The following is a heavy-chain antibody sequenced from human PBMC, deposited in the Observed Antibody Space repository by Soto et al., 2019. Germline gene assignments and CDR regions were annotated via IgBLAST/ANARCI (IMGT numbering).Heavy chain of an antibody. J-gene: IGHJ6*02. CDR3: ARNDYDSSAYYGSYYNGMDV. CDR1: GFSFTNYA. V-gene: IGHV3-30*09. CDR2: ISYDGSDQ. D-gene: IGHD3-22*01. Sequence: GGSLRLSCAASGFSFTNYAVHWVRQAPGKGLEWVALISYDGSDQYYADSVKGRFAISRDNFKNTLYLQMNSLRVEDTALYYCARNDYDSSAYYGSYYNGMDVWGQGTTGTV.